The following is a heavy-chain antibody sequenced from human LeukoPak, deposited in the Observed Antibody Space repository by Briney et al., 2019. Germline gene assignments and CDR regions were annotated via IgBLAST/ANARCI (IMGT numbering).Heavy chain of an antibody. CDR1: GYTFTGYY. CDR2: INPNSGGT. Sequence: GASVKVSCKASGYTFTGYYMHWVRQAPGQGLEWMGWINPNSGGTNYAQKFQGRVTMTRDTSISTAYMELSRLRSDDTAVYYCARSRDLLRFLEWLPPGWFDPWGQGTLVTVSS. V-gene: IGHV1-2*02. CDR3: ARSRDLLRFLEWLPPGWFDP. J-gene: IGHJ5*02. D-gene: IGHD3-3*01.